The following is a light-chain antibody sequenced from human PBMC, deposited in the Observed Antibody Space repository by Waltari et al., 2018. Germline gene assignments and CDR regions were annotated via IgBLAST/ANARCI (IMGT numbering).Light chain of an antibody. V-gene: IGLV2-11*01. Sequence: HSALTQPRSVSGSPGQSVTISCTGTSSDVGGYNYVSWYQQHPGKAPKIVIYDVSGRPSGVPDRFSGSKSGNPASLTISGLQAEDEGDYFCASWAGDSVLFGGGTKVTVL. CDR1: SSDVGGYNY. CDR2: DVS. CDR3: ASWAGDSVL. J-gene: IGLJ2*01.